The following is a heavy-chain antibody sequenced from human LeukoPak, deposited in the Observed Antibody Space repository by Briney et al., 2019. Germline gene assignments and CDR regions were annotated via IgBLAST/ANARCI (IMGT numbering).Heavy chain of an antibody. Sequence: SETLSLTCTVSGGSISSSSYYWGWIRQPPGKGLEWIGSIYYSGSTYYNPSLKSRVTISVDTSKKQFSMKLSSVTAADTAVYYCARSPNYYDSSGYVDYWGQGTLVTVSS. CDR2: IYYSGST. CDR1: GGSISSSSYY. V-gene: IGHV4-39*01. D-gene: IGHD3-22*01. CDR3: ARSPNYYDSSGYVDY. J-gene: IGHJ4*02.